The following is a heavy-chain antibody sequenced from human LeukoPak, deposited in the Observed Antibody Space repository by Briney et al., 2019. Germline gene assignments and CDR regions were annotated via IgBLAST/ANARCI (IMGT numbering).Heavy chain of an antibody. CDR1: GFTFSSYS. Sequence: GGSLRLSCAASGFTFSSYSMNWVRQAPGKGLEWVSSISSSSSYIYYADSVKGRFTISRDNAKNSLYLQMNSLRAEDTAVYYCARGVVPRLGELSSKPDAWGQGNLVTVSS. J-gene: IGHJ5*02. CDR2: ISSSSSYI. D-gene: IGHD3-16*02. CDR3: ARGVVPRLGELSSKPDA. V-gene: IGHV3-21*01.